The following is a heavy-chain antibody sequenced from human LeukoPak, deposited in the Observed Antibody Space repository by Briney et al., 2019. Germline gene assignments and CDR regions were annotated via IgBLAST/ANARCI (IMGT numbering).Heavy chain of an antibody. V-gene: IGHV3-23*01. D-gene: IGHD6-13*01. CDR1: GFTFSSYA. CDR3: ATGEAAGKDYYYGMDV. CDR2: ISGSGGST. Sequence: GGSLRLSCAASGFTFSSYAMSWVRQAPGKGLEWVSAISGSGGSTYYADSVKGRFTISRDNSKNTLYLQMNSLRAEDTAVYYCATGEAAGKDYYYGMDVWGQGTTVTVSS. J-gene: IGHJ6*02.